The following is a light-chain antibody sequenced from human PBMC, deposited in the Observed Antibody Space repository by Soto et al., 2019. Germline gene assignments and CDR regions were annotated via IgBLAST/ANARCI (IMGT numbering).Light chain of an antibody. CDR3: CSYAGSYV. Sequence: QSVLTQPRSVSGSPGQSVTISCTGTSSDVGGYNYVSWYQQHPGKAPKLMIYDVSKRPSGVPDRFSGSKSGNTASLTISGLQAEDEADYYCCSYAGSYVVGGGTKLTVL. V-gene: IGLV2-11*01. CDR1: SSDVGGYNY. J-gene: IGLJ2*01. CDR2: DVS.